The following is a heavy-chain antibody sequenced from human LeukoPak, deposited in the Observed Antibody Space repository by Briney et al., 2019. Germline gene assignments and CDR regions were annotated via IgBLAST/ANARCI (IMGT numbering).Heavy chain of an antibody. Sequence: GGSLRLSCAASGFTFSSYSMNWVRQAPGKGLEWVSSISSSSSYIYYADSVKGRFTISRDNAKNSLYLQMNSLRAEDTAVYYCARGFSNWNYYYYYMDVWGKGTTVTVSS. V-gene: IGHV3-21*01. CDR1: GFTFSSYS. J-gene: IGHJ6*03. D-gene: IGHD1-20*01. CDR3: ARGFSNWNYYYYYMDV. CDR2: ISSSSSYI.